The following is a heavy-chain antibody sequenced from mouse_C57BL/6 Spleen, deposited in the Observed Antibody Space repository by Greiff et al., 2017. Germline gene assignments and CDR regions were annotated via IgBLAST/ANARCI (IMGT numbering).Heavy chain of an antibody. CDR1: GYTFTSYW. CDR3: ARGTMGYAMED. CDR2: IDPSDSYT. D-gene: IGHD2-3*01. Sequence: QVQLQQPGAELVMPGASVKLSCKASGYTFTSYWMHWVKQRPGQGLEWIGEIDPSDSYTNYNQKFKGKSTLTVDKSSSTAYMQLSSLTSEDSAVYYWARGTMGYAMEDWGKGTSVTVAS. J-gene: IGHJ4*01. V-gene: IGHV1-69*01.